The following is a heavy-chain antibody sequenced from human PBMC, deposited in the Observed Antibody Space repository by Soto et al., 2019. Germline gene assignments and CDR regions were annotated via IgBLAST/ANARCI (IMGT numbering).Heavy chain of an antibody. J-gene: IGHJ4*02. V-gene: IGHV4-59*01. CDR1: GGSISSYY. D-gene: IGHD3-10*01. Sequence: QVQLQESGPGLVRPSETLSLTCTVSGGSISSYYWSWIRQPPGKGLEWIGYIYYSGSTNYNPSLNSPATISVDTSQNQFSLKLSSVSAADTAVYYCARVSGVRYLHFAYWGQGTLVTVSS. CDR2: IYYSGST. CDR3: ARVSGVRYLHFAY.